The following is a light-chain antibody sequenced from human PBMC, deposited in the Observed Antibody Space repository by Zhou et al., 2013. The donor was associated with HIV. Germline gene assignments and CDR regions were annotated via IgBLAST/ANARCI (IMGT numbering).Light chain of an antibody. CDR2: GAS. J-gene: IGKJ5*01. CDR3: QQYGSSPPFA. CDR1: QSVSSSY. Sequence: EIVLTQSPGTLSLSPGDRATLSCRASQSVSSSYLAWYQQKPDQAPRLLIYGASSRATGIPDRFSGSGSGTDFTLTISRLEPEDFAVYYCQQYGSSPPFAFGQGHDW. V-gene: IGKV3-20*01.